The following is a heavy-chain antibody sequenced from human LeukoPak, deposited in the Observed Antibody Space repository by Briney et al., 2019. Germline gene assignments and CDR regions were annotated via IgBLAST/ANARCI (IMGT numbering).Heavy chain of an antibody. Sequence: GGSLRLSCAASGFTFSNYSMNWVRQAPGKGLEWVSSISGSSSSIYYAGAVKGRFTISRDNAKNSLYLQMNSLRAEDTAVYYCARDISPGGIVVVTGYWGQGTLVIVSS. CDR3: ARDISPGGIVVVTGY. D-gene: IGHD2-21*02. CDR2: ISGSSSSI. J-gene: IGHJ4*02. V-gene: IGHV3-21*01. CDR1: GFTFSNYS.